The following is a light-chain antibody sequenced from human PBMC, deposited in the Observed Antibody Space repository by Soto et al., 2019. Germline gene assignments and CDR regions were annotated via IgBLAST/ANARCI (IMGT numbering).Light chain of an antibody. V-gene: IGKV3-20*01. CDR1: QSVSSSY. CDR2: GAS. J-gene: IGKJ3*01. Sequence: IVLTQSPGTLSLSPGERATLSCRASQSVSSSYLAWYQQKPGQAPRLLIYGASSRATGIPDRFSGSGSGTEFTLTISRLEPEDFAVYYCQQYGSPITFGPGTKVDIK. CDR3: QQYGSPIT.